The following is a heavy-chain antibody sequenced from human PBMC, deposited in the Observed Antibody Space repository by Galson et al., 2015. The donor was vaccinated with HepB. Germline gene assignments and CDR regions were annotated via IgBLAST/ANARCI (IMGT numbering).Heavy chain of an antibody. D-gene: IGHD3-22*01. V-gene: IGHV5-51*03. Sequence: QSGAEVKKPGESLKISCKGSGYIFTSFWIGWVRQMPGKSLEWMGIIYPADSDTTYSPSFQGQVSFSVDKSTSTAYLQWGSLQASDTAMYFCATAAHDSNGYYPLWGQGTLVTVSS. CDR3: ATAAHDSNGYYPL. J-gene: IGHJ4*02. CDR1: GYIFTSFW. CDR2: IYPADSDT.